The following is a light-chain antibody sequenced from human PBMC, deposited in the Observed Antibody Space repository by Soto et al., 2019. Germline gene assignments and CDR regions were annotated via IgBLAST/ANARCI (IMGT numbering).Light chain of an antibody. CDR1: SGDIFAYNY. CDR3: SSYTDRSTNTWV. Sequence: QSALTQPASMSGSPGQSITISCTGTSGDIFAYNYVSWYQQYPGKAPKLIIYEVNNRPSGVSYRFSGSKSGNTASLTISGLQAEDEADYYCSSYTDRSTNTWVFGGGTKLTVL. J-gene: IGLJ3*02. CDR2: EVN. V-gene: IGLV2-14*01.